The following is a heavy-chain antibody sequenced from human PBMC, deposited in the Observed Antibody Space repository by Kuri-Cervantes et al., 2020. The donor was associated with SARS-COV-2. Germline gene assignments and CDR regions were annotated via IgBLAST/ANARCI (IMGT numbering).Heavy chain of an antibody. CDR1: GYSISSGYY. J-gene: IGHJ3*02. CDR3: AKGARGDMDAFDI. CDR2: IYHSGST. V-gene: IGHV4-38-2*02. Sequence: ESLKISCTVSGYSISSGYYWGWIRQPPGKGLEWIGSIYHSGSTYYNPSLKRRVSMSVDTSKSQFSLNLASMSAADTAVYYCAKGARGDMDAFDIWGLGTMVTISS. D-gene: IGHD2-15*01.